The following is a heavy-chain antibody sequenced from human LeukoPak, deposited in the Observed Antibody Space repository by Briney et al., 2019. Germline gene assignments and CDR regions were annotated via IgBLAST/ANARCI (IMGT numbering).Heavy chain of an antibody. J-gene: IGHJ2*01. D-gene: IGHD5-24*01. Sequence: SETLSLTCTVSGDSINNFYWNWIRQSPGKGLEWIGYIYYTGSTNYNPSLRGRVSISSDTSKNQFSLKLSSVTAADTAVYYCARLSRDGYNYDWYFDLWGRGTLVTVSS. CDR2: IYYTGST. CDR1: GDSINNFY. CDR3: ARLSRDGYNYDWYFDL. V-gene: IGHV4-59*08.